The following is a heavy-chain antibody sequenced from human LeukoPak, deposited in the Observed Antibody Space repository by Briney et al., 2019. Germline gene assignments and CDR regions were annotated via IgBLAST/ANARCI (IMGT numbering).Heavy chain of an antibody. CDR3: ASPPTPLPLAVVAATNTRDAFDI. CDR1: GFTFSSYA. V-gene: IGHV3-30*04. J-gene: IGHJ3*02. D-gene: IGHD2-15*01. Sequence: GRSLRLSCAASGFTFSSYAMHWVRQAPGKGLEWVAVISYDGSNKYYADSVKGRFTISRDNSKNTLYLQMNSLRAEDTAVYYCASPPTPLPLAVVAATNTRDAFDIWGQGTMVTVSS. CDR2: ISYDGSNK.